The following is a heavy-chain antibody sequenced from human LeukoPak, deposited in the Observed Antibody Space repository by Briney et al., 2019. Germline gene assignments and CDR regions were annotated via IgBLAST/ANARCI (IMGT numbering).Heavy chain of an antibody. CDR2: IYWNDDK. D-gene: IGHD3-22*01. CDR3: ARAYYDLFDY. Sequence: SGPTLVNPTQTLTLTCTFSGFSLSTTQLGVGWIRQPPGKALEWLTLIYWNDDKRYSPSLKSRLTITKDTSKNQVVLTMTNMNPVDTATYYCARAYYDLFDYWGQGTLVTVSS. V-gene: IGHV2-5*01. CDR1: GFSLSTTQLG. J-gene: IGHJ4*02.